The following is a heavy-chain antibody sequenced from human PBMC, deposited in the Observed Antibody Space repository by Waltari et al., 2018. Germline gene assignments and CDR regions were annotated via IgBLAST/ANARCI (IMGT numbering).Heavy chain of an antibody. V-gene: IGHV1-69*05. CDR3: ARQSIVVRPYGMDV. CDR2: LIPILGTK. D-gene: IGHD1-26*01. J-gene: IGHJ6*02. CDR1: GGTFSSYA. Sequence: QVQLVQSGAEVKKPGSSVKVSCMASGGTFSSYAISWVRQPPGQGLEWMGGLIPILGTKNYAQKFQGRVTITTDETTSTAYMELSSLGSEDTAVYYCARQSIVVRPYGMDVWGQGTTVTVSS.